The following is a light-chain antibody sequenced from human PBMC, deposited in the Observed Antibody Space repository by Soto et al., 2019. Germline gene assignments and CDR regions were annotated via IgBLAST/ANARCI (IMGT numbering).Light chain of an antibody. CDR2: AAS. J-gene: IGKJ2*01. V-gene: IGKV1-39*01. Sequence: DLQMTQSPSSLSASVGDRVTITCRASQSISSYLNWYQQKPGKAPKLLIYAASSLQSGVPSRFSGGGSGTDFTLTISSLQPEDFATYYCQQSYSTPYTFGQGTKLEIK. CDR1: QSISSY. CDR3: QQSYSTPYT.